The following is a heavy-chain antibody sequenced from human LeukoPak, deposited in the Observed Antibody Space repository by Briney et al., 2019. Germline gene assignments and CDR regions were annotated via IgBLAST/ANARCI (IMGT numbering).Heavy chain of an antibody. Sequence: SCKASGYTFTSYAMHWVRQAPGKGLEWVAIITYDGSNKDYADVVKGRFTISRDNSKNTLYLQMNSLRAEDTALYYCARDGYFGSDSVTGAGALGDYYMDVWGKGTTVTVSS. CDR2: ITYDGSNK. J-gene: IGHJ6*03. CDR3: ARDGYFGSDSVTGAGALGDYYMDV. D-gene: IGHD3-9*01. V-gene: IGHV3-30*04. CDR1: GYTFTSYA.